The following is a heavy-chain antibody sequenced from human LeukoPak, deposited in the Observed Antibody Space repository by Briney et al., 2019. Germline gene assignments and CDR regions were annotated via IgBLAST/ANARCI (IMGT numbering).Heavy chain of an antibody. J-gene: IGHJ3*02. V-gene: IGHV1-18*01. CDR1: GYTFKSYA. CDR3: ARGVGNEGLTI. D-gene: IGHD1-26*01. CDR2: IDPYSGNT. Sequence: ASVKVSCKASGYTFKSYAITWVRQAPGQGLEWMGWIDPYSGNTNYAQKFQGRVTMTTETFTSTADMELTSLRSDDTAVYYCARGVGNEGLTIGGQGTLVIVSS.